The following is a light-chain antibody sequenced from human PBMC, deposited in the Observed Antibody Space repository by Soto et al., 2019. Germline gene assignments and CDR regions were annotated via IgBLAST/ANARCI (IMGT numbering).Light chain of an antibody. Sequence: QSVLTQPPSVSGAPVQRVTISCTGSSSNIGADYNVHWYQQLPGTAPKLLIYGNTNRPSGVPDRFSGSKSGTSASLAITGLQAEDEADYYCQSYDNSLFTSVFGGGTKLTVL. V-gene: IGLV1-40*01. CDR2: GNT. J-gene: IGLJ2*01. CDR1: SSNIGADYN. CDR3: QSYDNSLFTSV.